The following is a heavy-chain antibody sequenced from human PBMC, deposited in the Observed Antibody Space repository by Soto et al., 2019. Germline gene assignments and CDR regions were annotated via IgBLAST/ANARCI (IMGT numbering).Heavy chain of an antibody. CDR2: ISGIDGSI. CDR1: GFTFSYYE. D-gene: IGHD2-15*01. V-gene: IGHV3-48*03. CDR3: ARSSGAYRPFDS. Sequence: GSLRLSCAASGFTFSYYEMNWVRQAPWKGLEWVSHISGIDGSIYYADSVKGRFTISTDNAKNSLYLQMNSLRAEDTAVYYCARSSGAYRPFDSWGQGTQVTVSS. J-gene: IGHJ4*02.